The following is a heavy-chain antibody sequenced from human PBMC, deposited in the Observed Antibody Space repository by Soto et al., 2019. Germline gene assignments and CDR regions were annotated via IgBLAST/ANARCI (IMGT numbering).Heavy chain of an antibody. D-gene: IGHD2-2*01. Sequence: ASVKVSCKASGYTFTSYGISWVRQAPGQGLEWMGWISAYNGNTNYAQKLQGRVTMTTDTSTSTAYMELSSLRSDDTAVYYCARGRSSPQLLPTYYYSYYMDVWGKGTTVTVAS. CDR3: ARGRSSPQLLPTYYYSYYMDV. CDR2: ISAYNGNT. J-gene: IGHJ6*03. CDR1: GYTFTSYG. V-gene: IGHV1-18*01.